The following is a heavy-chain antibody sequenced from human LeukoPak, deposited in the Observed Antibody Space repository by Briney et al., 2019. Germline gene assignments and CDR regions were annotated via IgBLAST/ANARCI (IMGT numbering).Heavy chain of an antibody. CDR1: GFTFDDYA. CDR2: ISWNSGSI. J-gene: IGHJ2*01. D-gene: IGHD6-19*01. CDR3: AKGNWPSSGWSRGHWYFDL. V-gene: IGHV3-9*01. Sequence: GGSLRLSCAASGFTFDDYAMHWVRQAPGKGLEWVSGISWNSGSIGYADSVKGRFTISRDNAKNSLYLQMNSLRAEDTALYYCAKGNWPSSGWSRGHWYFDLWGRGTLVTVSS.